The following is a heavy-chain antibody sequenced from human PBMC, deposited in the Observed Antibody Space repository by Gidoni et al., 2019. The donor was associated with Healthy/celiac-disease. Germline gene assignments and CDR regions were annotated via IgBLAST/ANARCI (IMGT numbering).Heavy chain of an antibody. D-gene: IGHD3-22*01. V-gene: IGHV3-23*01. Sequence: EVQLLESGGGLVQPGGSLRLSCAASGFTFSSYAMSWVRQAPGKGLEWVSAISGSGGSTYYADSVKGRFTISRDNSKNTLYLQMNSLRAEDTAVYYCAKDDSPPGYYYDSSGSLTGAVDYWGQGTLVTVSS. CDR3: AKDDSPPGYYYDSSGSLTGAVDY. J-gene: IGHJ4*02. CDR1: GFTFSSYA. CDR2: ISGSGGST.